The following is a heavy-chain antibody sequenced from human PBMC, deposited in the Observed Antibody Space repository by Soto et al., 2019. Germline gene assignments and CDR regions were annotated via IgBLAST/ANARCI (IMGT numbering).Heavy chain of an antibody. V-gene: IGHV3-30*18. D-gene: IGHD3-10*01. Sequence: QVQLVESGGGVVQPGRSLRLSCAASGFTFSNYGMHWVRQAPGKGLEWVSVISYDGSNKYYADSVKGRFTISRDNSKNTLYLQMNSLRADDTAVYYCPKDLWASMVRGGGAVYWGQGTLVTFSS. CDR3: PKDLWASMVRGGGAVY. CDR1: GFTFSNYG. J-gene: IGHJ4*02. CDR2: ISYDGSNK.